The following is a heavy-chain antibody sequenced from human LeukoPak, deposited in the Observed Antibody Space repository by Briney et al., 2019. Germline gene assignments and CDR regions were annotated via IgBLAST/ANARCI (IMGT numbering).Heavy chain of an antibody. V-gene: IGHV1-46*01. CDR1: GYTFSDYH. Sequence: ASVKVSCKASGYTFSDYHIHWVRQAPGQGLEWMGRIIPSGGGTTYAQKFQDRVTMTRDMSTNIVYMELSSLRSEDTALYYCARGVRYYYDSSGSAVDYYYYIDVWGKGTTVTISS. D-gene: IGHD3-22*01. J-gene: IGHJ6*03. CDR2: IIPSGGGT. CDR3: ARGVRYYYDSSGSAVDYYYYIDV.